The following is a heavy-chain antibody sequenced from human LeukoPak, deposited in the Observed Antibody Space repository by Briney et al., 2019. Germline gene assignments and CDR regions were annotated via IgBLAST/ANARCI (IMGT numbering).Heavy chain of an antibody. CDR1: GYTFTGYY. Sequence: GASVKVSCKASGYTFTGYYMHWVRQAPGQGLEWMGWINPNSGGTNYAQKFQGRVTMTRDTSISTAYMELSRLRSDDTAVYYCARGGYDILTGYYDLGYFDYWGQGTLVTVSS. V-gene: IGHV1-2*02. CDR3: ARGGYDILTGYYDLGYFDY. J-gene: IGHJ4*02. D-gene: IGHD3-9*01. CDR2: INPNSGGT.